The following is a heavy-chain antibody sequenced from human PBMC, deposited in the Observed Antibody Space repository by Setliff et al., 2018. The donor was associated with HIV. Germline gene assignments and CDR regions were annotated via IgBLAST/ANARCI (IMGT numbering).Heavy chain of an antibody. J-gene: IGHJ4*02. D-gene: IGHD3-10*01. Sequence: PSETLSLTCTVSGVSGGSISSHYWNWIRQPPGKGLEWIGTIHYGGGTSYTPTLESRLTISVDTSKKQFSLNLNSVTAADTAIYYCARHFYVSRGVTLLKSPAYFDSWGQGTVVTVSS. CDR2: IHYGGGT. CDR3: ARHFYVSRGVTLLKSPAYFDS. V-gene: IGHV4-39*01. CDR1: GVSGGSISSHY.